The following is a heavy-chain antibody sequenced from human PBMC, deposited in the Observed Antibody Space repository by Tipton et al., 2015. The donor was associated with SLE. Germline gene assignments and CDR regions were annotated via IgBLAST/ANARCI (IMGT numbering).Heavy chain of an antibody. J-gene: IGHJ4*02. Sequence: SLRLSCAASGFTFSTSGMYWVRQAPGKGLVWVSHINANGLGIFYADSVKGRFTISRDNAKNTLYLQMNSLRAEDTAVYYCASAGPGGYWGQGTLVTVSS. V-gene: IGHV3-74*01. CDR1: GFTFSTSG. CDR3: ASAGPGGY. D-gene: IGHD6-13*01. CDR2: INANGLGI.